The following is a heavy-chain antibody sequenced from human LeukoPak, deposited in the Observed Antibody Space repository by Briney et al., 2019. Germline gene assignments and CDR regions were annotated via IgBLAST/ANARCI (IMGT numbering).Heavy chain of an antibody. D-gene: IGHD4-17*01. CDR3: ASFASGDYGDRPPDY. CDR2: IYHSGST. Sequence: PSETLSLTCAVSGGSISSSNWWSWVRQPPGKGLEWIGEIYHSGSTNYNPSLKSRVTISVDKSKNQFSLKLSSVTAADTAVYYCASFASGDYGDRPPDYWGQGTLVTVSS. V-gene: IGHV4-4*02. J-gene: IGHJ4*02. CDR1: GGSISSSNW.